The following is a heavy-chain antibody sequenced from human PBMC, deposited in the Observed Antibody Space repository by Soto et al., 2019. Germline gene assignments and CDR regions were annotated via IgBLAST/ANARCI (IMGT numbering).Heavy chain of an antibody. Sequence: LRLSCAASGFTFSSYWMSWVRQAPGKGLEWVANIKQDGSEKYYVDSVKGRFTISRDNAKNSLYLQMNSLRAEDTAVYYCAREDYVWGSYRKWYFDLWGRGTLVTVSS. CDR3: AREDYVWGSYRKWYFDL. J-gene: IGHJ2*01. CDR1: GFTFSSYW. V-gene: IGHV3-7*01. D-gene: IGHD3-16*02. CDR2: IKQDGSEK.